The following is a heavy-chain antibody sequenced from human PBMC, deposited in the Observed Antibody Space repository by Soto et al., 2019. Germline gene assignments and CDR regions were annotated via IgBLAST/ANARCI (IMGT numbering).Heavy chain of an antibody. J-gene: IGHJ4*02. Sequence: QVQLQESGPGLVKPWETLSLTCTVSGGSISSYYWSWIRQPAGKGMEWIGRIHTTDGTNYNPSLKSRVTMSIDTSNNQFSLKLSSLTAADTAVYYCARALSSAAGLYFDFWGQGTLVTVSS. D-gene: IGHD6-13*01. V-gene: IGHV4-4*07. CDR2: IHTTDGT. CDR1: GGSISSYY. CDR3: ARALSSAAGLYFDF.